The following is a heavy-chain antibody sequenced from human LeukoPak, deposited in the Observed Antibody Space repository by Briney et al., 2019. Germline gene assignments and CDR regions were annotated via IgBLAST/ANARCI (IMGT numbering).Heavy chain of an antibody. CDR3: AKDPRDYDFWSGYSYYMDV. Sequence: GGSLRLSCAASGFTFSSYAMSWVRQAPGKGLEWVSAISGSGGSTYYADSVKGRFTISRDNSQNTLYLQMNSLRAEDTAVYYCAKDPRDYDFWSGYSYYMDVWGKGTTVTVSS. V-gene: IGHV3-23*01. CDR1: GFTFSSYA. D-gene: IGHD3-3*01. CDR2: ISGSGGST. J-gene: IGHJ6*03.